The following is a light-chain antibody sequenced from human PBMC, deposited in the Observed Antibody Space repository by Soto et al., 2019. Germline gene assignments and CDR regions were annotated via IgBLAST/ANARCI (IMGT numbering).Light chain of an antibody. CDR1: SSDVGGYDY. J-gene: IGLJ1*01. CDR2: EVT. CDR3: SSHTSGNTRV. V-gene: IGLV2-14*01. Sequence: QSALTQPASVSGSPGQSIAISCTGTSSDVGGYDYVSWYQQHPDKAPKLMIYEVTKRPSGVSNRFSGSKSGYTASLTISGLQPEDEADYYCSSHTSGNTRVFG.